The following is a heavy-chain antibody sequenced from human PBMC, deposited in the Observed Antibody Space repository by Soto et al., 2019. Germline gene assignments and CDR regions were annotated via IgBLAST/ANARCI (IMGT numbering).Heavy chain of an antibody. Sequence: KESGPVLVTPTETLTLTCTVSGFSLSNARMGVSWIRQPPGKALEWLAHIFSNDEKSYSTSLKSRLTISKDTSKSQVVLTMTNMDPVDTATYYLARVGGGGYLYYFDYWGQGTLVTVSS. D-gene: IGHD3-22*01. CDR3: ARVGGGGYLYYFDY. CDR2: IFSNDEK. CDR1: GFSLSNARMG. V-gene: IGHV2-26*01. J-gene: IGHJ4*02.